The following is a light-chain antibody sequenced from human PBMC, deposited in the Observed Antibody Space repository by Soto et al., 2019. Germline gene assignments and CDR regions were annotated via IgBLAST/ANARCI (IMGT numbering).Light chain of an antibody. CDR3: LLYPGGGIWV. V-gene: IGLV8-61*01. CDR2: NTS. J-gene: IGLJ3*02. CDR1: SGSVSTSYF. Sequence: QTVVTQEPSLSVSPGGTVTLTCGLSSGSVSTSYFPSWYQQTPGQAPRTLIYNTSTRSSGVPDRLSGSILGNKAALTITGAHADDESDYYCLLYPGGGIWVFGGGTQLTVL.